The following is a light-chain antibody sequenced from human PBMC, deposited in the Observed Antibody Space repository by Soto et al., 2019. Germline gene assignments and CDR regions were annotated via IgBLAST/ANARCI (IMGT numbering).Light chain of an antibody. J-gene: IGLJ2*01. V-gene: IGLV2-11*01. CDR3: CSYEYKCTVI. Sequence: QSVLTQPRSVSGSPGQSVTISCTGTSSDVGGYDYVSWYQHHPGKAPKLIIYDVTKRPSGVPDRFSASKSGNTASLTISGLQAEDEADYYCCSYEYKCTVIFGGGTKVTVL. CDR2: DVT. CDR1: SSDVGGYDY.